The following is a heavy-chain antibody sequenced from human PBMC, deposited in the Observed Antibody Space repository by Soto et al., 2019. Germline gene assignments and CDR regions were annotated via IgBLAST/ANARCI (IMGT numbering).Heavy chain of an antibody. CDR2: ISFDGKNR. J-gene: IGHJ4*02. CDR1: GFIFSNYG. D-gene: IGHD2-15*01. V-gene: IGHV3-30*18. Sequence: QVQLVESGGGVVQPGKSLGLSCAASGFIFSNYGMHWVRQAPGKGLEWVALISFDGKNRNYADSVKGRFTIYRDNPKNTLYLEMNSLRPEDTAFYYCAKRGGVVGGSEHPFFEYWGQGTLVTVSS. CDR3: AKRGGVVGGSEHPFFEY.